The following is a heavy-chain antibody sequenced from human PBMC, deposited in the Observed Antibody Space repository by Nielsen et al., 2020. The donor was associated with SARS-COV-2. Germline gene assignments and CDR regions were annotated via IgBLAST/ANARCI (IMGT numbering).Heavy chain of an antibody. D-gene: IGHD6-19*01. CDR3: ARSALYTSGWFFVS. V-gene: IGHV2-5*02. Sequence: SGPTLVKPPQTLTLTCRFSGFSLTTRGVGVGWIRQPPGKALEWLAVIFWDDNRLYNPSLKSRLTITKDPSKDEVLLTMTNVDPMDTATYFCARSALYTSGWFFVSWGRGTLVTASS. CDR2: IFWDDNR. CDR1: GFSLTTRGVG. J-gene: IGHJ4*02.